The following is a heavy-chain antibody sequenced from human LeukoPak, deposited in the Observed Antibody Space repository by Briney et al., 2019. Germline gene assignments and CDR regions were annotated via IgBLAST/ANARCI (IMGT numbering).Heavy chain of an antibody. CDR2: IDPSDSYT. CDR1: GYSFTSYW. CDR3: ARPSGYGDYDYGMDV. J-gene: IGHJ6*04. V-gene: IGHV5-10-1*01. D-gene: IGHD4-17*01. Sequence: GESLRISCKGSGYSFTSYWISWVRQMPGKGLELMGMIDPSDSYTNYSPSFQGHVTISADKSISTAYLQWSSLKASDTAMYYCARPSGYGDYDYGMDVWGKGTTVTVSS.